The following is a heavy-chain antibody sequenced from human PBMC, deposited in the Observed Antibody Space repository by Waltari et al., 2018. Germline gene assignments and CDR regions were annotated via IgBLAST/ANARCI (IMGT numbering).Heavy chain of an antibody. V-gene: IGHV3-49*04. CDR2: IRSKAYGGTT. Sequence: EVQLVESGGGLVQPGRSLRLSCTASGCTFGDSAMSWVRQAPGKGLEWVGFIRSKAYGGTTEYAASVKGRFTISRDDSKSIAYLQMNSLKTEDTAVYYCTRGNRMITFGGVIVNWGQGTLVTVSS. D-gene: IGHD3-16*02. CDR3: TRGNRMITFGGVIVN. CDR1: GCTFGDSA. J-gene: IGHJ4*02.